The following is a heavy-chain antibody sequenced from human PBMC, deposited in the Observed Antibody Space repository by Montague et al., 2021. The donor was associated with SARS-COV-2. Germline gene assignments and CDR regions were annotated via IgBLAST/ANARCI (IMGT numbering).Heavy chain of an antibody. CDR2: IYYSGST. CDR1: GGSIGSYY. CDR3: ARWGLYSSSAGGYDY. J-gene: IGHJ4*02. Sequence: SETLSLTCTVSGGSIGSYYWSWIRQPPGKGLEWIGYIYYSGSTNYNPSLKSRVTISVDTSKNQFSLKLSSVTAADTAVYYCARWGLYSSSAGGYDYWGQGTLVTVSS. D-gene: IGHD6-6*01. V-gene: IGHV4-59*01.